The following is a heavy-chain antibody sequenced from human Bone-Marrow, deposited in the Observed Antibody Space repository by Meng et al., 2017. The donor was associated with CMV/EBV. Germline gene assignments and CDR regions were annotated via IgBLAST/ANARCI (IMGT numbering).Heavy chain of an antibody. CDR1: GFTFTKHW. Sequence: GGSLRLSCAASGFTFTKHWMHWVRQAPGKGLEWVSRINGDATRTSYVDSVEGRFTITRDNAKNTVHLQMNSLGVEDTAVYYCARDGGSTFFDYWGQGGLVTVSS. J-gene: IGHJ4*02. CDR3: ARDGGSTFFDY. V-gene: IGHV3-74*01. CDR2: INGDATRT. D-gene: IGHD3-16*01.